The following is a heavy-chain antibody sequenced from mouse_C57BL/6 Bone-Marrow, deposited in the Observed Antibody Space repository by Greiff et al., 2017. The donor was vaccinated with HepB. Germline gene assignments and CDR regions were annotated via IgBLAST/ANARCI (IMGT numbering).Heavy chain of an antibody. CDR3: ARRRFYYYGSSYAWFAY. Sequence: VQLQESDAELVKPGASVKISCKVSGYTFTDHTIHWMKQRPEQGLEWIGYIYPRDGSTKYNEKFKGKATLTADKSSSTAYMQLNSLTSEDSAVYFCARRRFYYYGSSYAWFAYWGQGTLVTVSA. CDR1: GYTFTDHT. J-gene: IGHJ3*01. V-gene: IGHV1-78*01. D-gene: IGHD1-1*01. CDR2: IYPRDGST.